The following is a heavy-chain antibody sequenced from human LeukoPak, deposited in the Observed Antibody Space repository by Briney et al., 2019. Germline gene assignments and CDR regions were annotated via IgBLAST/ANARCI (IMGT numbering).Heavy chain of an antibody. CDR3: VRDKPRCCGVIPANIDDD. D-gene: IGHD2-21*01. Sequence: PGGSLRLSCAASGFTFSRDSMNWVHQAPGKGLEWVSYINGGGSPIFYADSVRGRFTISRDNAKNSLHLQMNSLRAEDTAVYYCVRDKPRCCGVIPANIDDDWGQGTLDTV. CDR1: GFTFSRDS. V-gene: IGHV3-48*01. CDR2: INGGGSPI. J-gene: IGHJ4*02.